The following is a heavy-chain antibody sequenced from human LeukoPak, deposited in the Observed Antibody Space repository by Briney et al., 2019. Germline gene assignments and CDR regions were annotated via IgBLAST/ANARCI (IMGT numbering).Heavy chain of an antibody. V-gene: IGHV3-9*01. CDR3: AKEYYDILTGYYFDAFDI. Sequence: SLRLSCAASGFTFDDYAMHWVRQAPGKGLEWVSGISWNSGSIGYADSVKGRFTISRDNAKNSLYLQMNSLRAEDTAVYYCAKEYYDILTGYYFDAFDIWGQGTMVTVSS. CDR2: ISWNSGSI. J-gene: IGHJ3*02. CDR1: GFTFDDYA. D-gene: IGHD3-9*01.